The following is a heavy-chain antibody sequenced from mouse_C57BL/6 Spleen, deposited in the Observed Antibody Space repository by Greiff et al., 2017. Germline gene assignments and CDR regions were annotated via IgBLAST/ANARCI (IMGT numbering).Heavy chain of an antibody. J-gene: IGHJ4*01. Sequence: VQLQQSGPGLVAPSQSLSITCTVPGFSLTSYGVHWVRQPPGKGLEWLVVIWSDGSTTYNSALKSRLSISKDNSKSQVFLKMNSLQTDDTAMYYCARQNYYGSRYAMDYWGQGTSVTVSS. V-gene: IGHV2-6-1*01. CDR1: GFSLTSYG. CDR3: ARQNYYGSRYAMDY. CDR2: IWSDGST. D-gene: IGHD1-1*01.